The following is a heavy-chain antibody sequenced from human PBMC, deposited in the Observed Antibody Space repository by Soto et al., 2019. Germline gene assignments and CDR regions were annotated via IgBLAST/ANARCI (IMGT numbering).Heavy chain of an antibody. J-gene: IGHJ6*02. Sequence: PGGSLSLSCAASGFTVSSNYMSWVRQAPGKGLEWVSVIYSGGSTYYADSVKGRFTISRDNSKNTLYLQMNSLRAEDTAVYYCARDRVWSGYYPGDYYYYGMDVWGQGTTVTVSS. CDR1: GFTVSSNY. CDR3: ARDRVWSGYYPGDYYYYGMDV. CDR2: IYSGGST. D-gene: IGHD3-3*01. V-gene: IGHV3-66*01.